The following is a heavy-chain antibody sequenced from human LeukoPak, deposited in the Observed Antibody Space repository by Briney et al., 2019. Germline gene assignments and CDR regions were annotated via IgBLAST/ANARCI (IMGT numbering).Heavy chain of an antibody. V-gene: IGHV3-23*01. D-gene: IGHD2-2*01. J-gene: IGHJ5*02. CDR3: AKALDIVVVRSGVWFDP. CDR1: GFTFSSYA. Sequence: GGSLRLSCAASGFTFSSYAMSWVRQAPGKGLEWVSAISGSGGSTYYADSVKGRFTISRDNSKNTLYLQMNSLRAEDTAVYYCAKALDIVVVRSGVWFDPWGQGTLVTVSS. CDR2: ISGSGGST.